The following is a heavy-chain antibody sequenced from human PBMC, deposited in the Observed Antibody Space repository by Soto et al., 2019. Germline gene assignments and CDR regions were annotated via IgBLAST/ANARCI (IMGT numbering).Heavy chain of an antibody. CDR1: GFTFQNFA. J-gene: IGHJ3*02. CDR2: INWNSRTI. D-gene: IGHD5-18*01. CDR3: VKDFSGYTHGVRAFEI. Sequence: EVQLVESGGGFVQPGRSLTLACATSGFTFQNFAMHWVRQAPGKGLIWVSSINWNSRTILYADSVKGPFTISRDNATSSLYLQMNSLRVEDTALYYCVKDFSGYTHGVRAFEIWGQGTMVTVSS. V-gene: IGHV3-9*01.